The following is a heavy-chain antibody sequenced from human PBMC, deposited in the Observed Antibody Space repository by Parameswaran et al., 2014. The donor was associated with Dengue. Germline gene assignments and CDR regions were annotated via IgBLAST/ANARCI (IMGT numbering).Heavy chain of an antibody. CDR1: AISSA. J-gene: IGHJ3*02. D-gene: IGHD5-18*01. V-gene: IGHV4-59*01. Sequence: AISSARWIRQPPGKGLEWIGYIYYSGSTNYNPSLKSRVTISVDTSKNQFSLKLSSVTAADTAVYYCAREGVGYSYGSISRDAFDIWGQGTMVTVSS. CDR3: AREGVGYSYGSISRDAFDI. CDR2: IYYSGST.